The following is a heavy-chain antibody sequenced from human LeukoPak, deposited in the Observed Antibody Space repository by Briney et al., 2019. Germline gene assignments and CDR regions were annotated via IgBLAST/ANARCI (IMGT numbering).Heavy chain of an antibody. V-gene: IGHV3-74*01. Sequence: PGGSLRLSCAASGFTFSAYWMHWVRQVPGKGLVWVSRINNDGTATFFADSVKGRFTISRDNAKNTLYLQMNSLRTEDTAVYYCARGNGVGSSCHDYWGQGTLVTVSS. CDR2: INNDGTAT. CDR3: ARGNGVGSSCHDY. J-gene: IGHJ4*02. CDR1: GFTFSAYW. D-gene: IGHD6-13*01.